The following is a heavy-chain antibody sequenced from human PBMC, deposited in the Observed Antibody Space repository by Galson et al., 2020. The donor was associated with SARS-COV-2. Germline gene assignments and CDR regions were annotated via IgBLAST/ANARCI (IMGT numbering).Heavy chain of an antibody. CDR1: GGSFSGYY. V-gene: IGHV4-34*01. CDR2: INHSGST. D-gene: IGHD2-15*01. J-gene: IGHJ6*02. CDR3: ARASVVVAAIDYYYYYGMDV. Sequence: SETLSLTCAVYGGSFSGYYWSWIRQPPGKGLEWIGEINHSGSTNYNPSLKSRVTISVDTSKNQFSLKLSSVTAADTAVYYCARASVVVAAIDYYYYYGMDVWGQGTTVTVSS.